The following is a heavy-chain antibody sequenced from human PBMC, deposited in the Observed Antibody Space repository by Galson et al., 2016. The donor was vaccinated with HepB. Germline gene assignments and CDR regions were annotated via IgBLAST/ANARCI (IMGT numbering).Heavy chain of an antibody. CDR3: AAGSSGWFDGFAFDI. V-gene: IGHV1-69*01. CDR1: GGTFHSFA. CDR2: IIPIFGTA. Sequence: SCKASGGTFHSFAISWVRQAPGQGLEWMGGIIPIFGTATYAQKFQGRVTIIADESSRTDYMEVSSLRPEDTAVYYCAAGSSGWFDGFAFDIWGQGTMVTVSS. D-gene: IGHD6-19*01. J-gene: IGHJ3*02.